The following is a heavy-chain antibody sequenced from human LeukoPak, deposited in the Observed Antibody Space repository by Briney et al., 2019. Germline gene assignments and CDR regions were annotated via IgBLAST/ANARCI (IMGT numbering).Heavy chain of an antibody. CDR3: ARVRYSGYPPDY. Sequence: GGSLRLSCAASGFTFSSYSMNWVRQAPGKGLEWVSSISSSSSYIFYADSLKGRFTISRDNAKNSLYLQMNSLRAEDTAVYYCARVRYSGYPPDYWGQGTLVTVSS. CDR2: ISSSSSYI. D-gene: IGHD5-12*01. J-gene: IGHJ4*02. V-gene: IGHV3-21*01. CDR1: GFTFSSYS.